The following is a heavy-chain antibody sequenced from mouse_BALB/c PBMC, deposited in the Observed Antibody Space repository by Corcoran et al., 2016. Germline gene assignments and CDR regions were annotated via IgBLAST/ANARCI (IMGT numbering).Heavy chain of an antibody. D-gene: IGHD2-1*01. J-gene: IGHJ4*01. CDR1: GYTFTNYG. CDR2: INTYTGEP. Sequence: QIQLVQSGPELKKPGETVKISCKASGYTFTNYGMNWVKQAPGKGLKWMGWINTYTGEPTYADDFKGRFAFSLETSASTAYLQINNLKNEDMATYFCASPYGNYLYYAMDYWGQGTSVTVSS. V-gene: IGHV9-1*02. CDR3: ASPYGNYLYYAMDY.